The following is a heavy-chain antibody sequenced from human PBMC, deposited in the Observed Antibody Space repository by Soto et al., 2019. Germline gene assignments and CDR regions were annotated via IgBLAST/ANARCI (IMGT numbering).Heavy chain of an antibody. CDR1: GFTVSSNY. D-gene: IGHD3-22*01. V-gene: IGHV3-53*01. CDR3: ARGGDFYDRGGHYYPYYFDY. CDR2: IYSGGST. Sequence: EVQLVESGGRLIRPGGSLRLSCAASGFTVSSNYMSWVRQAPGKGLEWISVIYSGGSTYYADSVRGRFAISRDSSRSTVYLQMNNVRGEDTAIYYCARGGDFYDRGGHYYPYYFDYWGQGTRVTVSS. J-gene: IGHJ4*02.